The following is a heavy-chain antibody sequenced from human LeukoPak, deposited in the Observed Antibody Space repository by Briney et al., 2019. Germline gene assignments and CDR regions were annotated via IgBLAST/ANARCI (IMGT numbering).Heavy chain of an antibody. CDR2: IYYSGST. Sequence: SQTLSLTCTVSGVSISSGGFYWRWIRQHPGKGLEWNEYIYYSGSTYYNPSLKSRVTISVDASKNQFSLKLSSVTAADTAVYYCARYGGTVTGNYFDYWGQGTLVSVSS. J-gene: IGHJ4*02. V-gene: IGHV4-31*03. CDR3: ARYGGTVTGNYFDY. CDR1: GVSISSGGFY. D-gene: IGHD6-19*01.